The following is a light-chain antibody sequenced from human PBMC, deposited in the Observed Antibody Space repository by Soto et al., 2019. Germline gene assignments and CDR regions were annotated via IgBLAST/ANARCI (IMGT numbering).Light chain of an antibody. J-gene: IGLJ2*01. V-gene: IGLV1-40*01. Sequence: QAVVTQPPSVSGAPGQWVTISCTDSSSNIGAGYNVHWYQHLPGTAPKLLIFGTTNRPSGVPDRFSGSKSGSSAFLAITGLQAEDEADYYCQSSDTSLSGSEIFGGGTKLTVL. CDR1: SSNIGAGYN. CDR2: GTT. CDR3: QSSDTSLSGSEI.